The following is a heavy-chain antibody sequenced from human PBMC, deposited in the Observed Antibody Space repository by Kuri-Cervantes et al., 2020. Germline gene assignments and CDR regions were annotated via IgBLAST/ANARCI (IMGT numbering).Heavy chain of an antibody. D-gene: IGHD3-3*01. Sequence: ASVKVSCKASGYTFTSYDINWVRQATGQGLEWMGWMNPNSGNTGYAQKFQGRVTMTRNTSISTAYMELSSLRSEDTAVYYCATDIQPLRFLEWLSPQAWGQGTLVTVSS. CDR2: MNPNSGNT. J-gene: IGHJ4*02. CDR1: GYTFTSYD. CDR3: ATDIQPLRFLEWLSPQA. V-gene: IGHV1-8*01.